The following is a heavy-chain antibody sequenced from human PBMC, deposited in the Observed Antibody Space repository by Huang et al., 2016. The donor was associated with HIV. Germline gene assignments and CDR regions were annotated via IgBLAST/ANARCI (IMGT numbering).Heavy chain of an antibody. Sequence: EVQLVQSGAVVKKPGESLKISCKGSGYTFNGYWIGWVRQMPGKGLEWRGISYPGDSDPNYRPSFQGHVTISADKSISTADLQWSGLKASDTAMYYCARQGVGDFVVEPTGLGAFDIWGQGTMVTVSS. V-gene: IGHV5-51*01. CDR1: GYTFNGYW. D-gene: IGHD2-2*01. CDR3: ARQGVGDFVVEPTGLGAFDI. CDR2: SYPGDSDP. J-gene: IGHJ3*02.